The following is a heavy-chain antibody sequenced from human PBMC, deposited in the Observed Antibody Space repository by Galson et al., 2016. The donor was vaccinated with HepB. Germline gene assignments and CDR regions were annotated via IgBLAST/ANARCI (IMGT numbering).Heavy chain of an antibody. Sequence: SLRLSCAASGFTLRSYAMTWVRQAPGKGLEWVSTILGSGDTTYHADSVKGRFTISRDNSKDTLYLHMNSLRADDTAVYYCARSLTGDAFDIWGQGTMVTVSS. CDR1: GFTLRSYA. CDR3: ARSLTGDAFDI. D-gene: IGHD3-10*01. J-gene: IGHJ3*02. V-gene: IGHV3-23*01. CDR2: ILGSGDTT.